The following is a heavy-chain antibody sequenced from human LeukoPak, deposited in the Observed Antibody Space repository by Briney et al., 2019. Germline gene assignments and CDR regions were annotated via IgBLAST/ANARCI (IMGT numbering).Heavy chain of an antibody. CDR3: ARADHISGYDCGDY. D-gene: IGHD5-12*01. CDR2: ISAYNGNT. J-gene: IGHJ4*02. V-gene: IGHV1-18*01. CDR1: GYTFTIYG. Sequence: ASGKLSCKAAGYTFTIYGISWVRQAPGQGLGWMGGISAYNGNTNYAQTLQGRVNMTTDTSTSTAYMELRSLRSDDTAVYYCARADHISGYDCGDYWGQGTLVTVSS.